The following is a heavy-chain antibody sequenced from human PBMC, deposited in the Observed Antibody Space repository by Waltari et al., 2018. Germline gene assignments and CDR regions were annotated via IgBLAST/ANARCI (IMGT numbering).Heavy chain of an antibody. CDR3: ARDMGSYRFDY. V-gene: IGHV1-69*13. CDR1: GGTSSSDA. Sequence: QLVRAGAEVKKPGSSVRVSCKATGGTSSSDATSCVRQAPGQGLEWMGGIIPIFGTANYAQKFQGRVTITADESTSTAYMELSSLRSEDTAVYYCARDMGSYRFDYWGQGTLVTVSS. CDR2: IIPIFGTA. D-gene: IGHD1-26*01. J-gene: IGHJ4*02.